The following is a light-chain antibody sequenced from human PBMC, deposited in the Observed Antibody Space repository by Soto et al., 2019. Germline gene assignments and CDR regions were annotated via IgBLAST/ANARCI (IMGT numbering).Light chain of an antibody. J-gene: IGLJ1*01. V-gene: IGLV2-14*03. CDR1: SSDVGGYNY. CDR2: EVS. CDR3: SSYTSTTTRV. Sequence: QSVPTQPASVSGSPGQSITISCTGTSSDVGGYNYVSWYQQHPGKGPKLMIYEVSNRPSGVSNRFSGSKSGNTATLTISGLQAEDEADYYCSSYTSTTTRVFGTGTKVTVL.